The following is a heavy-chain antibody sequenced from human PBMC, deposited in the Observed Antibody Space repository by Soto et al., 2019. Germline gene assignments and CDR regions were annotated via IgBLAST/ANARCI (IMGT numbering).Heavy chain of an antibody. CDR1: GGSIISCGYS. D-gene: IGHD3-10*01. Sequence: PSETLSLTCAVYGGSIISCGYSWSLIRQPPGKGLEWIGYIYHSGSTYCNPSLKSRVTISVDRSQNQFSLKLGSVTAADTAVYYCARALWFGEFFYWGQGTLVTVSS. V-gene: IGHV4-30-2*01. CDR2: IYHSGST. CDR3: ARALWFGEFFY. J-gene: IGHJ4*02.